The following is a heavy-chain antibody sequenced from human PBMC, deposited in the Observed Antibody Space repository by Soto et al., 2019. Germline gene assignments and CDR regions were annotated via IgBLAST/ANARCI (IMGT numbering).Heavy chain of an antibody. CDR1: GFNFNTFA. CDR2: ISSSGGSR. J-gene: IGHJ4*02. CDR3: AKKVNSGSGSQFFDY. V-gene: IGHV3-23*01. Sequence: GGSLSPSSAAPGFNFNTFAMRWIRQAPGKGLEWFSHISSSGGSRDYADSVRGRLTVSRDNSKNTLFLQMNSLRAEDTAIYYCAKKVNSGSGSQFFDYWGQGTLVTVSS. D-gene: IGHD3-10*01.